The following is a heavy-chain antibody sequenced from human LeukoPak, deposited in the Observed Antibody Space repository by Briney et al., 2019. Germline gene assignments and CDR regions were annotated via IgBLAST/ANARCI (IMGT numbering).Heavy chain of an antibody. J-gene: IGHJ4*02. V-gene: IGHV3-30*04. CDR1: GFTFSSYA. D-gene: IGHD3-3*01. CDR2: ISYDGSNK. CDR3: AREKVTIFGVVKFDY. Sequence: GGSLRLSCAASGFTFSSYAMHWVRQAPGKGLEWVAVISYDGSNKYYADSVKGRFTISRDNSKNTLYLQMNSLRAEDTAVYYCAREKVTIFGVVKFDYWGQGTLVTVSS.